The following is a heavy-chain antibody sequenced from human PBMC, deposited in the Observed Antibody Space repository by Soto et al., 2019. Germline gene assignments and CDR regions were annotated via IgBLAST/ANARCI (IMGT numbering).Heavy chain of an antibody. CDR3: ARGPVLRFLEWLYGMDV. V-gene: IGHV1-3*01. CDR2: INAGNGNT. J-gene: IGHJ6*02. CDR1: GYTFTSYA. D-gene: IGHD3-3*01. Sequence: QVQLVQSGAEVKKPGASVMVSCKASGYTFTSYAMHWVRQAPGQRLEWMGWINAGNGNTKYSQKFQGRVTITRDTSASTAYMELSSLRSEDTAVYYCARGPVLRFLEWLYGMDVWGQGTTVTVSS.